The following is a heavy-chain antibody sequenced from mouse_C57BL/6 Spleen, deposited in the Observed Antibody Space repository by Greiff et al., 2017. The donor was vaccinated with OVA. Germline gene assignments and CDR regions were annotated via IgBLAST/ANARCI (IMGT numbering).Heavy chain of an antibody. CDR2: ISSGGDYI. D-gene: IGHD2-5*01. V-gene: IGHV5-9-1*02. Sequence: EVQLVESGEGLVKPGGSLKLSCAASGFTFSSYAMSWVRQTPEKRLEWVAYISSGGDYIYYADTVKGRFTISRDNARNTLYLQMSSLKSEDTAMYYCTRDHYSNYGYFDVWGTGTTVTVSS. CDR3: TRDHYSNYGYFDV. CDR1: GFTFSSYA. J-gene: IGHJ1*03.